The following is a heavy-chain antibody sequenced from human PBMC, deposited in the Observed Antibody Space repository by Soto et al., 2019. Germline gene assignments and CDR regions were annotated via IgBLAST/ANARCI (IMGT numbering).Heavy chain of an antibody. D-gene: IGHD3-22*01. CDR2: ISSSSSTI. CDR3: AREGYYDSSGYSPIFY. J-gene: IGHJ4*02. Sequence: GGSLRLSCAASGFTFSSYSMNWVRQAPGKGLEWVSYISSSSSTIYYADSVKGRFTISRDNAKNSLYLQMNSLRDEDTAVYYCAREGYYDSSGYSPIFYWGQGTLVTVSS. CDR1: GFTFSSYS. V-gene: IGHV3-48*02.